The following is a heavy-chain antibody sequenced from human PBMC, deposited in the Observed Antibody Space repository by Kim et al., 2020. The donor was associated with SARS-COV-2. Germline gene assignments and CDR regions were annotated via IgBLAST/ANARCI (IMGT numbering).Heavy chain of an antibody. J-gene: IGHJ4*03. CDR1: GGSFSGYY. D-gene: IGHD6-19*01. CDR3: ARDSSQWPGYFDY. V-gene: IGHV4-34*01. CDR2: INHSGST. Sequence: SETLSLTCAVYGGSFSGYYWNWIRQPPGKGLEWIGEINHSGSTNYNPSLKSRVTISVDTSKNQFSLKLSSVTAADTAVYYCARDSSQWPGYFDYWGQGT.